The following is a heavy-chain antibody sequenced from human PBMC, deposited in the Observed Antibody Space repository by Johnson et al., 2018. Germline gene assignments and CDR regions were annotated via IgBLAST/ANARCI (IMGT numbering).Heavy chain of an antibody. D-gene: IGHD3-22*01. Sequence: QVQLVESGGGVVQXGRSXRLXCAASGLIFSDYGMHWVRQAPGKGLEWVAVIWYDGNNEYYADTVKGRFAIPRDKSKNTMYLQMNSRRDEDTAVYYCAKRGDYHDGSGFNDYYFDYWGQGAPVTVSS. CDR1: GLIFSDYG. V-gene: IGHV3-33*03. CDR2: IWYDGNNE. J-gene: IGHJ4*02. CDR3: AKRGDYHDGSGFNDYYFDY.